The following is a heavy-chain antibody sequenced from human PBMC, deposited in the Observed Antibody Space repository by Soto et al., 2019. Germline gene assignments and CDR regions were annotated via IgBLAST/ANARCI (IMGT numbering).Heavy chain of an antibody. CDR2: INHSGST. D-gene: IGHD3-10*01. CDR1: GGSFRGYH. J-gene: IGHJ6*03. CDR3: ARWVTMVRGLTANYYYYYMDV. Sequence: QVQLQQWGAGLLKPSETLSLTCAVYGGSFRGYHWSWIRQPPGKGLEWIGEINHSGSTNYHPSRKSRFTISLATSKNQFSLKLSSVTAADTAVYYCARWVTMVRGLTANYYYYYMDVWGKWTTVTVSS. V-gene: IGHV4-34*01.